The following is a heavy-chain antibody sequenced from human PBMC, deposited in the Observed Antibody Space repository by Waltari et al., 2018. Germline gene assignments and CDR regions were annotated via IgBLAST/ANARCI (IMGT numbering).Heavy chain of an antibody. CDR3: ARSPTGTGYLYYFDY. V-gene: IGHV3-66*01. J-gene: IGHJ4*02. Sequence: EVLLVESGGGLVQPGGSLRLSFPASGFPVRRNYMSWVRQAPGKGLEWVAVMYGAGTTYSADSVKGRFTITRDNSRNTMYLQMDTLRAEDAAVYYCARSPTGTGYLYYFDYWGQGTLVTVSS. CDR2: MYGAGTT. CDR1: GFPVRRNY. D-gene: IGHD2-8*02.